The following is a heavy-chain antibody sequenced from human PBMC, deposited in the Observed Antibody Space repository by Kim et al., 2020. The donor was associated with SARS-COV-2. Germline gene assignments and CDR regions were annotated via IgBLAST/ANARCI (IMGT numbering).Heavy chain of an antibody. J-gene: IGHJ6*02. CDR1: GFTFKNYG. CDR3: AKAGSVGTYYYYGLDV. Sequence: GGSLRLSCTTSGFTFKNYGMHWVRQAPGKGLEWVAVIWFDGSNAFYEDSLKGRLTISRDNFKNILYLHMNSLRAEDTAVYYCAKAGSVGTYYYYGLDVWGQGTTVTVSS. D-gene: IGHD1-26*01. V-gene: IGHV3-33*06. CDR2: IWFDGSNA.